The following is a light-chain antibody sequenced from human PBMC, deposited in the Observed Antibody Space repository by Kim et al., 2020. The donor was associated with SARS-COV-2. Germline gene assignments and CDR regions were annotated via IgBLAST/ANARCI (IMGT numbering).Light chain of an antibody. Sequence: EIVLTQSPGTLSLSPGERATLSCRASQSVSSSYLAWYQQKPGQAPRLLIYGASSRATGIPDRFSGSGSGTDFTLTISRLEPEDFAVYYCQQYGRPPYTFGQGTKLEI. J-gene: IGKJ2*01. CDR3: QQYGRPPYT. V-gene: IGKV3-20*01. CDR2: GAS. CDR1: QSVSSSY.